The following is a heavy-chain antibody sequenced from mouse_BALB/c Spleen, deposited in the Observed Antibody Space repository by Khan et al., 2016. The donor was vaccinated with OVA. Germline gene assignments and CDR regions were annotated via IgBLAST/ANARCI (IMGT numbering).Heavy chain of an antibody. CDR2: INPSDSES. Sequence: QVQLQQPGAELVRPGASVKLSCKASGYTFTSYWMNWVRQRPRQGLEWIGKINPSDSESHYNQMFKDKATLTVDTSSNTAYLQLSSLTSEDTAVYYCARMARKWGQGTTLTVSS. CDR1: GYTFTSYW. V-gene: IGHV1-52*01. CDR3: ARMARK. J-gene: IGHJ2*01.